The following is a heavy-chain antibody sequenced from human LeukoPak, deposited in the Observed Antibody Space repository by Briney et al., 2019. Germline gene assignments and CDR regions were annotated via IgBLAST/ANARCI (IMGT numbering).Heavy chain of an antibody. J-gene: IGHJ4*02. V-gene: IGHV4-34*01. Sequence: PSETLSLTCAVYGGSFSGYYWSWIRQPPGKGLEWIGEINHSGSTNYNPSLKSRVTISVDTSKNQFSLKLSPVTAADTAVYYCARVTSYDFWSDYFDYWGQGTLVTVSS. CDR1: GGSFSGYY. D-gene: IGHD3-3*01. CDR2: INHSGST. CDR3: ARVTSYDFWSDYFDY.